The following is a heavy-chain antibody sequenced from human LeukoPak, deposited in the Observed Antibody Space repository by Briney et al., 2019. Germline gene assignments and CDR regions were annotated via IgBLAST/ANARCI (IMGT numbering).Heavy chain of an antibody. CDR3: ARGRGIVVVVAANRWNFDL. CDR1: GGSFSGNY. J-gene: IGHJ2*01. CDR2: INHSGST. V-gene: IGHV4-34*01. D-gene: IGHD2-15*01. Sequence: PSETLSLTCAVDGGSFSGNYSTWIRQPPGKGLEWSGEINHSGSTNYNPSLKSRVTISVDTSKNQFSLKLSSVTAADTAVYYCARGRGIVVVVAANRWNFDLWGRGTMVTVSS.